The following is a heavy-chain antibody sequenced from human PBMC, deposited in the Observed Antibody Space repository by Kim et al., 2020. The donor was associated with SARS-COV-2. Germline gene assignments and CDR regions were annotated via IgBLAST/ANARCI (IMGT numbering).Heavy chain of an antibody. V-gene: IGHV1-69*13. CDR1: GGTFSSYA. Sequence: SVKVSCKASGGTFSSYAISWVRQAPGQGLEWMGGIIPIFGTANYAQKFQGRVTITADESTSTAYMELSSLRSEDTAVYYCARISTNNDYSNYDSLDYWGQGTLVTVSS. D-gene: IGHD4-4*01. J-gene: IGHJ4*02. CDR3: ARISTNNDYSNYDSLDY. CDR2: IIPIFGTA.